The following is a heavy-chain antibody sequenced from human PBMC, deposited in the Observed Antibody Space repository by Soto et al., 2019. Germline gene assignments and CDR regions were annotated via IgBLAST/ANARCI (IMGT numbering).Heavy chain of an antibody. Sequence: GGSLRLSCAASGVAVSSSYMNWVRQAPGKGLEWVSLIYSSGSTYYADSVKGRFTISRDNSKNTIYLQMDSLRTEDTAVYYCERAMVMAADFDYWGQGTLVTVSS. J-gene: IGHJ4*02. CDR3: ERAMVMAADFDY. CDR2: IYSSGST. V-gene: IGHV3-53*01. D-gene: IGHD2-8*01. CDR1: GVAVSSSY.